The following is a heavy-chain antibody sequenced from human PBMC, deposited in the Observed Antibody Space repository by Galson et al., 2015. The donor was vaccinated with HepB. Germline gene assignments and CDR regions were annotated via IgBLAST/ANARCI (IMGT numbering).Heavy chain of an antibody. CDR1: GFTFSSYA. J-gene: IGHJ4*02. V-gene: IGHV3-23*01. Sequence: SLRLSCAASGFTFSSYAMSWVRQAPGKGLEWVSAISGSGGSTYYADSVKGRFTISRDNSKNTLYLQMNSLRAEDTAVYYCAKDPRPYSGSYYADYWGQGTLVTVSS. CDR3: AKDPRPYSGSYYADY. D-gene: IGHD1-26*01. CDR2: ISGSGGST.